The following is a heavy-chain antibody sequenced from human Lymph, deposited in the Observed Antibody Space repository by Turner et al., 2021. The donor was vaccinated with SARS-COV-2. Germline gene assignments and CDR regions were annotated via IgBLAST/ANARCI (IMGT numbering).Heavy chain of an antibody. V-gene: IGHV1-8*01. CDR2: MNPNSGNT. D-gene: IGHD3-9*01. CDR3: ARAAQLTVWFDP. CDR1: GYTFTSYD. Sequence: QVQLVQCGDEVKKPGASVKVSCKASGYTFTSYDINWVRQATGPGLEWMGWMNPNSGNTGYAQRFQGRVTMTRNTSISTAYMELSSLRSEDTAVYYCARAAQLTVWFDPWGQGTLVTVSS. J-gene: IGHJ5*02.